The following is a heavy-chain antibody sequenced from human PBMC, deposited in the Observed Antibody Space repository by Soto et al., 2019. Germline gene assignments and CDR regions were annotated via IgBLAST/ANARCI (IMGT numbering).Heavy chain of an antibody. J-gene: IGHJ4*02. CDR2: IYYTGTT. CDR1: GASISGSSYY. CDR3: TTWGNDY. D-gene: IGHD7-27*01. V-gene: IGHV4-39*01. Sequence: QLQLQESGPGLVKPSETLSLTCTVSGASISGSSYYWGWVRQPTGKGLEWIGSIYYTGTTYYSPSLKSRVTIPVHTSKHKFSLKVRSVTAADPAVYLSTTWGNDYWGQGTLVTVSS.